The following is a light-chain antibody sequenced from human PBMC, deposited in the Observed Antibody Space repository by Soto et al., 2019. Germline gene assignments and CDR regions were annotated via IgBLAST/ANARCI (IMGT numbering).Light chain of an antibody. V-gene: IGKV3-11*01. CDR2: EAS. Sequence: EIVLTQSPATLSLSPGERATLSCRASQSINNFLAWYQHKPGQAPRLLIYEASNRAAGIPARFSGTGSETDFTLTISSLEPEDFAVYYCHQRDNWVWTFGQGTKVEIK. CDR3: HQRDNWVWT. CDR1: QSINNF. J-gene: IGKJ1*01.